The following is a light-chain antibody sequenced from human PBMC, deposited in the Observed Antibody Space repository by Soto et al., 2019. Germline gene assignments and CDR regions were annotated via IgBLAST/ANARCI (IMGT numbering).Light chain of an antibody. CDR3: CSYAGRYTYV. CDR1: SSDIGYYNY. V-gene: IGLV2-11*01. Sequence: QSALTQPASVSGSPGQWITISCTGTSSDIGYYNYVSWYQQDPGKAPKLIIYEVSKRPSGVPDRFSGSKSGNTASLTISGLQTEDEADYYCCSYAGRYTYVFGTGTKVTVL. J-gene: IGLJ1*01. CDR2: EVS.